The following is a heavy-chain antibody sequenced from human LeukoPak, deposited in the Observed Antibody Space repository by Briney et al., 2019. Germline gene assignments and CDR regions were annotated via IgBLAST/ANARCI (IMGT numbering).Heavy chain of an antibody. V-gene: IGHV4-30-4*01. Sequence: SETLSLTCTVSGGSISSGDYYWSWIRQPPGKGLEWIGYICYSGSTYYNPSLKSRVTISVDTSKNQFSLKLSSVTAADTAVYYCARYKYYDFWSGYYQEYYFDYWGQGTLVTVSS. CDR3: ARYKYYDFWSGYYQEYYFDY. CDR2: ICYSGST. CDR1: GGSISSGDYY. D-gene: IGHD3-3*01. J-gene: IGHJ4*02.